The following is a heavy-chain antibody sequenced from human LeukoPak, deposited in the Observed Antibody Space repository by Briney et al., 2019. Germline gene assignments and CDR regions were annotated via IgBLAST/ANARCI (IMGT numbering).Heavy chain of an antibody. CDR2: IYYSGST. J-gene: IGHJ5*02. CDR1: GGSISSYY. Sequence: PSETLSLTCTVSGGSISSYYWSWIRQPPGKGLEWIGYIYYSGSTNYNPSLKSRVTISVDTSKNQFSLKLSSVTAADTAVYYCARYHGSRTNRPWFDPWGQGTLVTVSS. D-gene: IGHD3-10*01. V-gene: IGHV4-59*01. CDR3: ARYHGSRTNRPWFDP.